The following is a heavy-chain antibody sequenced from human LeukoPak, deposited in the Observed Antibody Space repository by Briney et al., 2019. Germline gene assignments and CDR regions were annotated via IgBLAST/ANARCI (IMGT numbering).Heavy chain of an antibody. CDR1: GFTFSSYS. CDR2: IKQDGSEK. V-gene: IGHV3-7*01. Sequence: PGGSLRLSCAASGFTFSSYSMNWVRQAPGKGLEWVANIKQDGSEKYYVDSVKGRFTISRDNAKNSLYLQMNSLRAEDTAVYYCARAKSPHKQKYGMDVWGQGTTVTVSS. J-gene: IGHJ6*02. CDR3: ARAKSPHKQKYGMDV.